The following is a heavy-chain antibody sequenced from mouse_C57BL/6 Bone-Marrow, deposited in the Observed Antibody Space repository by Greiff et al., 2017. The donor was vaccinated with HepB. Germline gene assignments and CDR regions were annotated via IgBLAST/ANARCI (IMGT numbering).Heavy chain of an antibody. Sequence: EVKVEESGPGLVKPSQSLSLTCSVTGYSITSGYYWNWIRQFPGNKLEWMGYISYDGSNNYNPSLKNRISITRDTSKNQFFLKLNSVTTEDTATYYCARDGDYDYDNDYAMDYWGQGTSVTVSS. V-gene: IGHV3-6*01. J-gene: IGHJ4*01. CDR3: ARDGDYDYDNDYAMDY. D-gene: IGHD2-4*01. CDR2: ISYDGSN. CDR1: GYSITSGYY.